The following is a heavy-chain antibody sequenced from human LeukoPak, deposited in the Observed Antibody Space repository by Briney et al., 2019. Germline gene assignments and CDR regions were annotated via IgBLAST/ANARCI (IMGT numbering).Heavy chain of an antibody. V-gene: IGHV4-59*01. CDR3: ARMYSSTIPPGY. CDR2: IDYRGST. D-gene: IGHD6-13*01. CDR1: GGSISNYF. J-gene: IGHJ4*02. Sequence: SETLSLTCTVSGGSISNYFWTCIRQPPGKGLEWIGYIDYRGSTNYNPSLKSRVTISVDTSKNQFSLKLTSVTAADTAVYYCARMYSSTIPPGYWGQGTLVTVSS.